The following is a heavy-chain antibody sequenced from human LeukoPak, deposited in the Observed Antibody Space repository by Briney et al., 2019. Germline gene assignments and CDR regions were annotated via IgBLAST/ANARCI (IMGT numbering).Heavy chain of an antibody. CDR3: ARERSGSPGWFDP. J-gene: IGHJ5*02. V-gene: IGHV1-69*02. CDR1: GGTFSSYT. CDR2: IIPILGIA. D-gene: IGHD1-26*01. Sequence: SVKVPCKASGGTFSSYTISWVRQAPGQGLEWMGRIIPILGIANYAQKFQGRVTITADKSTSTAYMELSSLRSEDTAVYYCARERSGSPGWFDPWGQGTLVTVSS.